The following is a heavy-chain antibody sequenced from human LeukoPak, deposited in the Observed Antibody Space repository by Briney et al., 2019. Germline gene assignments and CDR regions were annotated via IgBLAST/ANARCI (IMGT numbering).Heavy chain of an antibody. CDR1: GFTLSSYE. CDR3: AKVSSGAWLVFAFDI. D-gene: IGHD6-19*01. J-gene: IGHJ3*02. Sequence: PGGSLRLSCIVSGFTLSSYEMSWIRQAPGKGLEWVASIEYSGGSAYYADSVKGRFSISREDSKNTLYLQMNSLRAEDTAVYYCAKVSSGAWLVFAFDIWGQGTMVTVSS. CDR2: IEYSGGSA. V-gene: IGHV3-23*01.